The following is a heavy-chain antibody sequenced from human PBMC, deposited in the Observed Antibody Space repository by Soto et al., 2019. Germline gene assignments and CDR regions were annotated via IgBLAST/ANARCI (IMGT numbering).Heavy chain of an antibody. J-gene: IGHJ6*02. D-gene: IGHD3-22*01. V-gene: IGHV4-39*02. Sequence: PSETLSLTCTVSGGSISSSSYYWGWIRQPPGKGLEWIGSIYYSGSTYYNPSLKSRVTISVDTSKNQFSLKLSSVTAADTAVYYCARDRAYYYDSSGYYSYYYYGMDVWGQGTTVTVSS. CDR1: GGSISSSSYY. CDR2: IYYSGST. CDR3: ARDRAYYYDSSGYYSYYYYGMDV.